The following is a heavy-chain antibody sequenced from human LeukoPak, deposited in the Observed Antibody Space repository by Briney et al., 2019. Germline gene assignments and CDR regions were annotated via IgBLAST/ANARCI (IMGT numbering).Heavy chain of an antibody. Sequence: GGSLRLSCAASGFTFSGSAMHWVRQASGKGLEWVGRIRSKANSYATAYAASVKGRFTISRDDSKKTAYLQMNSLKTEDTAVYYCTRYDAWFGELRDYWGQGTLVTVSS. CDR3: TRYDAWFGELRDY. J-gene: IGHJ4*02. CDR1: GFTFSGSA. CDR2: IRSKANSYAT. D-gene: IGHD3-10*01. V-gene: IGHV3-73*01.